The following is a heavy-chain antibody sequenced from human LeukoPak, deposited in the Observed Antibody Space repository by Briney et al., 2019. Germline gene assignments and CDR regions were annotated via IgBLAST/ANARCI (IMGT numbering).Heavy chain of an antibody. CDR1: GGSISSSSYY. V-gene: IGHV4-39*01. J-gene: IGHJ4*02. Sequence: PSETLSLTCTVSGGSISSSSYYWDWIRQPPGKGLEWIGSIYYSGGTYYNPSLKSRVTISVDTSKYQFSLKLSSVTAADTAVYYCARGRRSWLAVAGIGVYFDYWGQGTLVTVSS. CDR3: ARGRRSWLAVAGIGVYFDY. CDR2: IYYSGGT. D-gene: IGHD6-19*01.